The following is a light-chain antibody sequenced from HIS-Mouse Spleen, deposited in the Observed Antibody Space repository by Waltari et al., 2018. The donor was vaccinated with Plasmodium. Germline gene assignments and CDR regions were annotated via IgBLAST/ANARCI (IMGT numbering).Light chain of an antibody. CDR1: NIGSKS. V-gene: IGLV3-21*03. J-gene: IGLJ2*01. CDR3: QVWDSSSDHVV. Sequence: GKTARITCGGNNIGSKSVHWYQQKPGQAPVLVVYDDSDRPSGISERFSGSNSGNTATLTISRVEAGDEADYYCQVWDSSSDHVVFGGGTKLTVL. CDR2: DDS.